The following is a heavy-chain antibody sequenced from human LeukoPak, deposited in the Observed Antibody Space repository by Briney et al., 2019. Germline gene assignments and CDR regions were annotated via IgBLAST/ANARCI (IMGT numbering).Heavy chain of an antibody. J-gene: IGHJ6*02. CDR3: ARRNAMDV. CDR1: GFTFSSYA. Sequence: GGSLRLSCAASGFTFSSYAMHWVRQAPGKGLEWVANINRDGSERYCVDSVKGRFTISRDDAKSSLYLQMNSLRAEDTAVYYCARRNAMDVWGQGTTVIVFS. CDR2: INRDGSER. V-gene: IGHV3-7*03.